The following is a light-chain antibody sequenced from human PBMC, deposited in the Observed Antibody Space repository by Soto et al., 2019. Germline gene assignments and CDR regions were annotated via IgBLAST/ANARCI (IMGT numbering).Light chain of an antibody. CDR3: QQRSNWPLT. V-gene: IGKV3-11*01. Sequence: EIVLTQSPATLSLSPGERATLSCRASQSVSSYLAWYQQKPGQAPRLLMYEASNRATGIPARFSGSGSGTDFTLTISSLEPEDFAVYYCQQRSNWPLTFGGGTKVDIK. CDR2: EAS. CDR1: QSVSSY. J-gene: IGKJ4*01.